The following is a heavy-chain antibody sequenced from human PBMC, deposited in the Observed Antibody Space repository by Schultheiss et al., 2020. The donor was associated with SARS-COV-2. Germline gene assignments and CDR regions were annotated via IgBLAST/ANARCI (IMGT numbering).Heavy chain of an antibody. V-gene: IGHV4-34*01. J-gene: IGHJ2*01. Sequence: SETLSLTCAVYGGSFSGYYWTWIRQPPGKGLEWIGEINHSGSTNCNPSLKSRVTISVDTSKNQFSLKLSSVTAADTAVYYCARVYYDSSGYRQHFDLWGRGTLVTVSS. D-gene: IGHD3-22*01. CDR3: ARVYYDSSGYRQHFDL. CDR1: GGSFSGYY. CDR2: INHSGST.